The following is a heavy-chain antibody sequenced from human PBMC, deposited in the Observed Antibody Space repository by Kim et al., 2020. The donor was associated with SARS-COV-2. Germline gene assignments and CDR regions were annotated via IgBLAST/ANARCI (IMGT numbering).Heavy chain of an antibody. CDR1: GVSINSADYY. V-gene: IGHV4-30-4*01. CDR2: IYYSGST. CDR3: ARERWTASGFRAEY. D-gene: IGHD2-15*01. J-gene: IGHJ4*02. Sequence: SETLSLTCAVSGVSINSADYYWSWIRQPPGKGLEWIGYIYYSGSTNSKSSLKSRVTMSADTSKNQFSLRLNSVTAADTAVYYCARERWTASGFRAEYWGQGILVTVSS.